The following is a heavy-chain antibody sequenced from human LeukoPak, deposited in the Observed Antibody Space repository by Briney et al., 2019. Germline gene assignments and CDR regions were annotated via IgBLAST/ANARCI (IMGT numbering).Heavy chain of an antibody. CDR2: MFFTGDT. CDR1: GGSISSHY. V-gene: IGHV4-59*11. CDR3: AKEGNDYGANSIDY. D-gene: IGHD4-23*01. Sequence: SETLSLTCTVSGGSISSHYWAWLRQPPGKGLEWIGWMFFTGDTNYNPSLKSRVTISVDHSKNQFSLKLTSVTAADTAVYYCAKEGNDYGANSIDYWGQGTLATVSS. J-gene: IGHJ4*02.